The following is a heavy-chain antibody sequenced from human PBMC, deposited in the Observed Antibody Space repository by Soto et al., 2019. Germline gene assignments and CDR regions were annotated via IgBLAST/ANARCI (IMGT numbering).Heavy chain of an antibody. CDR3: ARDLWGYCGTDCYPLDV. V-gene: IGHV4-59*01. CDR2: MYNTGST. CDR1: GGSISRYY. Sequence: QVQLQESGPGLVKPSETLSLTCTVSGGSISRYYWSWIRQPPGKGLEWIGYMYNTGSTVYNPSFNRRVTISVDTSKNQFSLNLNSVTAADTAVYYCARDLWGYCGTDCYPLDVWGQGTTVTVSS. D-gene: IGHD2-21*02. J-gene: IGHJ6*02.